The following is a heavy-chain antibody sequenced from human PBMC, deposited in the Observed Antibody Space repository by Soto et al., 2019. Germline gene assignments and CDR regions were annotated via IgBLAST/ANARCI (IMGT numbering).Heavy chain of an antibody. J-gene: IGHJ6*02. CDR2: VSAYNGHT. V-gene: IGHV1-18*01. Sequence: VPLVQSGTEVKRPGASLKVSCKASGYTFTTYGISWVRQAPGQGLEWMGWVSAYNGHTNYAQNLQGRVIMTTDTSTPPAHMELRSLVFDGTAVYYCAGDLLRDIDWPLTNGYYFGMDVWGQGTTVTVSS. D-gene: IGHD3-9*01. CDR1: GYTFTTYG. CDR3: AGDLLRDIDWPLTNGYYFGMDV.